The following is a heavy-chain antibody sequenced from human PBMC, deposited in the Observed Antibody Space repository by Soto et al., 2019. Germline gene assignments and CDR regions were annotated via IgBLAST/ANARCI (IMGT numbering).Heavy chain of an antibody. V-gene: IGHV4-39*01. CDR1: GGSISSSSYY. D-gene: IGHD4-17*01. Sequence: QLQLQESGPGLVKPSETLSLTCTVSGGSISSSSYYWGWIRQPPGKGLEWIGSIYYSGSTYYNPSLKSRVTISVDTSKNQFSLKLSSVTAADTAVYYCARLPSDDYGGDDWGQGTLVTVSS. CDR2: IYYSGST. J-gene: IGHJ4*02. CDR3: ARLPSDDYGGDD.